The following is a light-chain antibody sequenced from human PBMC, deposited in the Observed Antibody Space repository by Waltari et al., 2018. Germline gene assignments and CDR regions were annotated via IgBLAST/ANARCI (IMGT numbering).Light chain of an antibody. V-gene: IGKV3-20*01. J-gene: IGKJ1*01. CDR3: QQYVSPPET. Sequence: EIVLAQSPDTLSLSPGERATLSCRASQTVRSNYLAWFQQKPGQAPRLLIYGASSRATGIPDRFSGSGSGTDFTLTISRLEPEDFAGYYCQQYVSPPETFGHGTKVEI. CDR1: QTVRSNY. CDR2: GAS.